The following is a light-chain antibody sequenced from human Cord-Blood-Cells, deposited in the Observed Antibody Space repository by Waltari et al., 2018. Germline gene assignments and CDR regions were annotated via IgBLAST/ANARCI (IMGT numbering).Light chain of an antibody. V-gene: IGLV2-14*01. CDR2: DVS. J-gene: IGLJ1*01. CDR1: SSDVGGYNY. Sequence: QSALTQPASVSGSPGQSITISCTGPSSDVGGYNYVSWYQQHPGKAPKLMIYDVSNRPSGVSNRFSGSKSGNTASLTISGLQAEDEADYYCSSYTSSSTDFGTGTKVTVL. CDR3: SSYTSSSTD.